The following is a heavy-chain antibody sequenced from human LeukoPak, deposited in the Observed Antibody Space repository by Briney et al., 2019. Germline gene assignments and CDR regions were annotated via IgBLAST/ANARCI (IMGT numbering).Heavy chain of an antibody. D-gene: IGHD6-19*01. J-gene: IGHJ4*02. Sequence: GASVKVSCKASGYTFTSYGISWVRQAPGQGLEWMGWISAYNGNTNYAQKLQGRVTMTTDTSTSTAYMELRSLRSDDTAVYYCARGKQWLVKRNPEDFDYWGQGTLVTVSS. CDR2: ISAYNGNT. V-gene: IGHV1-18*01. CDR3: ARGKQWLVKRNPEDFDY. CDR1: GYTFTSYG.